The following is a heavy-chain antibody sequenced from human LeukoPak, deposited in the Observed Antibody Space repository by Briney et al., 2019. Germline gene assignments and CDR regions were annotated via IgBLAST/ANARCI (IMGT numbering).Heavy chain of an antibody. CDR1: GFTFSSYA. CDR3: AKSTMVRKTTFDL. V-gene: IGHV3-23*01. CDR2: ISDSGGAT. J-gene: IGHJ4*02. Sequence: GGSLRLSCAASGFTFSSYAMGWVRQAQGKGLEWVSLISDSGGATYYADSVKGRFTISRDNSKNTLYLQMDSLRAEDTAVYYCAKSTMVRKTTFDLWGQGTLVTVSS. D-gene: IGHD3-10*01.